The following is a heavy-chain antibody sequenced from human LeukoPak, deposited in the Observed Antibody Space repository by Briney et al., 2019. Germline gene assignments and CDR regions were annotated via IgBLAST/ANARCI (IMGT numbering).Heavy chain of an antibody. D-gene: IGHD3-10*01. J-gene: IGHJ4*02. CDR1: GYTFTSYD. Sequence: ASVKVSCKASGYTFTSYDINWVRQATGQGLEWMGWMNPNSGNTGYAQKFQGRVTITRNTSISTAYMELSSLRSEDTAVYYCATTPSENYYFGKYYFDYWGQGTLVTVSS. V-gene: IGHV1-8*03. CDR3: ATTPSENYYFGKYYFDY. CDR2: MNPNSGNT.